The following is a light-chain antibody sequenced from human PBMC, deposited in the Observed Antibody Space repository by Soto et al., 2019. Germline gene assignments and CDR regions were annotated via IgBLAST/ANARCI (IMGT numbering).Light chain of an antibody. CDR3: QQGNSFPFT. Sequence: EIVLTQSPATLSLSPGQRATLSCRASQSASSYLAWYQQKPGQAPRLLIYDASNRASGIPARFSGSGSGTDFTLTISSLEPEDFATYYCQQGNSFPFTFGPGTKVDIK. CDR2: DAS. J-gene: IGKJ3*01. V-gene: IGKV3-11*01. CDR1: QSASSY.